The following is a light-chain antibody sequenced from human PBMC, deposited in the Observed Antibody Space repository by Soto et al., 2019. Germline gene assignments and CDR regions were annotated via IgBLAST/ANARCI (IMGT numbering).Light chain of an antibody. CDR2: GAS. CDR3: QHYSNWPPWT. CDR1: QSVSSN. Sequence: EIVMTQSPATLSVSPGERATLSCRASQSVSSNLAWYQQQPGQAPRLLIYGASTRATGIPARFSGSGSGTEFTLTISSLQSEDFAVYYCQHYSNWPPWTFGQGTKVEIK. J-gene: IGKJ1*01. V-gene: IGKV3-15*01.